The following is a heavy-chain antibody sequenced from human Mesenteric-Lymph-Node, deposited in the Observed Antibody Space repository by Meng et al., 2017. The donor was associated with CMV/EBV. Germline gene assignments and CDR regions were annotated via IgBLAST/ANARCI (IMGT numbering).Heavy chain of an antibody. D-gene: IGHD1-14*01. J-gene: IGHJ3*02. CDR3: ARDSAGTPRTTSAFDI. CDR2: INPNSGGT. CDR1: VYTFTGYY. Sequence: ASVKVSCKAYVYTFTGYYMHWVRQAPGQGLEWMGWINPNSGGTNYAQKFQGRVTMTRDTSISTAYMELSRLRSDDTAVYYCARDSAGTPRTTSAFDIWGQGTMVTVSS. V-gene: IGHV1-2*02.